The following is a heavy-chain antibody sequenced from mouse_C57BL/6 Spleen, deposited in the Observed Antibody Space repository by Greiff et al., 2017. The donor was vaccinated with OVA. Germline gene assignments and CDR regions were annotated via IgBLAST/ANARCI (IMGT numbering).Heavy chain of an antibody. V-gene: IGHV10-1*01. D-gene: IGHD1-1*01. J-gene: IGHJ2*01. CDR2: IRSKSNNYAT. Sequence: EVMLVESGGGLVQPKGSLKLSCAASGFSFNTYAMNWVRQAPGKGLEWVARIRSKSNNYATYYADSVKDRFTISRDDSESMLYLQMNNLKTEDTAMYYCVRELLYYFDYWGQGTTLTVSS. CDR3: VRELLYYFDY. CDR1: GFSFNTYA.